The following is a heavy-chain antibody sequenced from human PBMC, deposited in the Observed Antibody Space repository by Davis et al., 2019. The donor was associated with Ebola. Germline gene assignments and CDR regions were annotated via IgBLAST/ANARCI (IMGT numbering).Heavy chain of an antibody. V-gene: IGHV1-18*04. CDR1: GYTFTNYG. Sequence: AASVKVSCKASGYTFTNYGITWVRQAPGQGLEWMGWINPHNGNTNYAQNVQGRVIMTSDTATTTAYMELSSLRSEDTAVYYCARAAYYYDSSGYYHSAFDIWGQGTMVTVSS. D-gene: IGHD3-22*01. CDR2: INPHNGNT. CDR3: ARAAYYYDSSGYYHSAFDI. J-gene: IGHJ3*02.